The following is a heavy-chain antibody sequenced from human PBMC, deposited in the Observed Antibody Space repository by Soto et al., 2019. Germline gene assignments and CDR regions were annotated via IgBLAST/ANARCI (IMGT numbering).Heavy chain of an antibody. Sequence: GGSLRLSCAASGFTFSSYAMSWVRQAPGKGLEWVSATSGSGGSTYYADSVKGRFTISRDNSKNTLYLQMNSLRAEDTAVYYCARGEQWLDDAFDIWGQGTMVTVSS. CDR1: GFTFSSYA. CDR2: TSGSGGST. V-gene: IGHV3-23*01. CDR3: ARGEQWLDDAFDI. J-gene: IGHJ3*02. D-gene: IGHD6-19*01.